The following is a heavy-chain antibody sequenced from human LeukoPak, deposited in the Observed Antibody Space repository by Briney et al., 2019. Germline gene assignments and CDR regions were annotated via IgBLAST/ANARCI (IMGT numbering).Heavy chain of an antibody. CDR3: ARGYDLNWFDP. Sequence: PGGSLRLSCAASGFTFSSYWMHWVRQVPGKGLVWASRISSEGSSTKYADSVKGRFTISRDNAKNTLYLQMNSLRAEDTAVYYCARGYDLNWFDPWGQGTRVTVSS. D-gene: IGHD1-1*01. CDR2: ISSEGSST. J-gene: IGHJ5*02. CDR1: GFTFSSYW. V-gene: IGHV3-74*03.